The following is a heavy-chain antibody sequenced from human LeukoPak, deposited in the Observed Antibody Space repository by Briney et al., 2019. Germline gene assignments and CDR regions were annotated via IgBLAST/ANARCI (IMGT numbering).Heavy chain of an antibody. D-gene: IGHD4-17*01. CDR2: IRGGGGSA. J-gene: IGHJ3*02. CDR3: ARDPNGDYIGAFDM. Sequence: PGGSLRLSCTASGFTFSAYAMMRVRQAPGKGPEWVSAIRGGGGSAFYADPVKGRFTISRDNSKYTLFLQMNSLRAEDTAVYYCARDPNGDYIGAFDMWGPGTMVTVSS. CDR1: GFTFSAYA. V-gene: IGHV3-23*01.